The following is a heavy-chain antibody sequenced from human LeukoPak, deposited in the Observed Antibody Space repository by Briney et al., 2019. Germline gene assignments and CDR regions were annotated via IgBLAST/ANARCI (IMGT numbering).Heavy chain of an antibody. CDR1: GFTFSSYA. V-gene: IGHV3-23*01. J-gene: IGHJ4*02. CDR2: ISGSGGST. D-gene: IGHD3-22*01. CDR3: AKGSVNYYDSSGYWDDY. Sequence: GGSLRLSCATSGFTFSSYAMSWVRQAPGKGLEWVSGISGSGGSTDYADSVKGRFTISRDNSKNTLYLQMNSLRAEDTAVYYCAKGSVNYYDSSGYWDDYWGQGTLVTVSS.